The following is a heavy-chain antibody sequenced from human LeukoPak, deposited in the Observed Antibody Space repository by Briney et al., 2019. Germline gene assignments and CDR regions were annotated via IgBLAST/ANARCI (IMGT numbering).Heavy chain of an antibody. V-gene: IGHV3-30*02. J-gene: IGHJ6*03. D-gene: IGHD2-8*02. CDR1: GFTFRNYG. CDR3: AKDPGASVSGFHMDV. Sequence: GGSLRLSCAASGFTFRNYGMHWVRQASGKGLEWVSFIWSDGNNRFYADSVKGRFTISRDNSKNMLYLQMDTLRAEDTALYYCAKDPGASVSGFHMDVWGKGTTVIVSS. CDR2: IWSDGNNR.